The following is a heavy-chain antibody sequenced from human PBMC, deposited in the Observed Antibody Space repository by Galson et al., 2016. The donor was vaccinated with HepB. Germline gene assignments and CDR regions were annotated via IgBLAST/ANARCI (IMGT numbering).Heavy chain of an antibody. CDR1: GFTFNDYA. D-gene: IGHD3-3*01. CDR3: AKDRGVVLMDV. J-gene: IGHJ6*04. Sequence: SLRLSCAASGFTFNDYAMHWVRQAPGKGLEWVSFISWNSGSIGYADSVKGRFTISRDNAKSSLYLQMNSLRAEDTAVYYCAKDRGVVLMDVWGKGTTVTVSS. V-gene: IGHV3-9*01. CDR2: ISWNSGSI.